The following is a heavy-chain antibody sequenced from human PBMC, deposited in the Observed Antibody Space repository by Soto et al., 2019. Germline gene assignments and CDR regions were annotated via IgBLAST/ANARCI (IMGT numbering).Heavy chain of an antibody. J-gene: IGHJ4*02. CDR2: ISKSGGTT. Sequence: GGSLRLSCAASGFTFSAYEMHWVRQAPGQGLEWVSYISKSGGTTYYADSAKGRFTISRDDAKNSVYLQMSSLRPEDMAVYKCVREGHYYFDYWGQGALVTVSS. CDR1: GFTFSAYE. V-gene: IGHV3-48*03. CDR3: VREGHYYFDY.